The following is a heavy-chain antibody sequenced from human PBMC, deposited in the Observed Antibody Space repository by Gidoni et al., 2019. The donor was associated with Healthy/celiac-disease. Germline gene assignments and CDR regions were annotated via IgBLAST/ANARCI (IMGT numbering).Heavy chain of an antibody. V-gene: IGHV3-21*01. J-gene: IGHJ3*02. CDR3: ASVGFWSGYYNAFDI. D-gene: IGHD3-3*01. CDR1: GFPFSSYS. CDR2: ISSSSSYI. Sequence: EVQLVESGGGLVKPGGSLGLSCAASGFPFSSYSMNWVRQAPGKGLEWVSSISSSSSYIYYADSVKGRFTISRDNAKNSLYLQMNSLRAEDTAVYYCASVGFWSGYYNAFDIWGQGTMVTVSS.